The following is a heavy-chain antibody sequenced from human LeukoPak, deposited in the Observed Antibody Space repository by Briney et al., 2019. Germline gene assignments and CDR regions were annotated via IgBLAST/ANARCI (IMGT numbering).Heavy chain of an antibody. J-gene: IGHJ5*02. V-gene: IGHV1-2*02. CDR1: GYTFTGYY. Sequence: ASVKVSCKASGYTFTGYYMHWVRQAPGQGLEWMGWINPKSGGTKYAQKFQGRVTMTRDMSTSTDYMELSSLRSEDTAVYYCARDNSVEDTAWWFDPWGQGTLVTVSS. D-gene: IGHD4-23*01. CDR3: ARDNSVEDTAWWFDP. CDR2: INPKSGGT.